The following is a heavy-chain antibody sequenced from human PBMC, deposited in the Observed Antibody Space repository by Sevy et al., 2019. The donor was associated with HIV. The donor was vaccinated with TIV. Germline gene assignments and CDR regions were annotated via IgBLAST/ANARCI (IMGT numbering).Heavy chain of an antibody. Sequence: ASVKVSCKASGYTFTGYYMHWVRQAPGQGLEWMGWINPNSGGTNYAQKFQGWVNMTRDTSISTAYMELSRLRSDDTAVYYCARGYYDSSGYPTWFDPWGQGTLVTVSS. CDR3: ARGYYDSSGYPTWFDP. V-gene: IGHV1-2*04. CDR2: INPNSGGT. J-gene: IGHJ5*02. D-gene: IGHD3-22*01. CDR1: GYTFTGYY.